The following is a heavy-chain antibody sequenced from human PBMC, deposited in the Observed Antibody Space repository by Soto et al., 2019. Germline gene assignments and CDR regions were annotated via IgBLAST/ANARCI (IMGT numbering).Heavy chain of an antibody. V-gene: IGHV5-51*01. Sequence: GESLKISCKASGYSFTSYWIGWVRQMPGKGLEWMAIIYADDSDTRYSPSFQGQVAISADKSFSTAYLQWSSLKASDTAMYYCARRPFDSSGGFDYWSQGTLVTVSS. CDR2: IYADDSDT. CDR3: ARRPFDSSGGFDY. J-gene: IGHJ4*02. CDR1: GYSFTSYW. D-gene: IGHD3-22*01.